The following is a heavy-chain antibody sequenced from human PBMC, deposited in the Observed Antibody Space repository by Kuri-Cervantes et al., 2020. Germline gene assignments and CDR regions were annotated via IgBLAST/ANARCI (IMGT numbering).Heavy chain of an antibody. J-gene: IGHJ4*02. CDR1: GFSCSRYA. V-gene: IGHV3-30-3*01. D-gene: IGHD2-2*02. Sequence: TCAASGFSCSRYAMHWVRQAPGKGLEWVAVISYDGSNKYYADSVKGRFTISRDSSKNTLYLQMNSLRAEDTAVYYCARDIVVVPAAISVGQELVDYWGQGTLVTVSS. CDR2: ISYDGSNK. CDR3: ARDIVVVPAAISVGQELVDY.